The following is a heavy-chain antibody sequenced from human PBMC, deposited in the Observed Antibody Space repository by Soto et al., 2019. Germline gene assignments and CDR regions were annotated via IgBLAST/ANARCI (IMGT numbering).Heavy chain of an antibody. CDR2: IDPSDSYT. D-gene: IGHD4-17*01. CDR1: GDSFTSDW. J-gene: IGHJ6*02. V-gene: IGHV5-10-1*01. Sequence: VESLKISCNGSGDSFTSDWISWVRQMPWKGLEWMGRIDPSDSYTNYSPSFQGHVTISADKSISTAYLQWSSLKASDTAMYYCARTGEGGTTVTKGYYYYYGMDVWGQGTTVTVSS. CDR3: ARTGEGGTTVTKGYYYYYGMDV.